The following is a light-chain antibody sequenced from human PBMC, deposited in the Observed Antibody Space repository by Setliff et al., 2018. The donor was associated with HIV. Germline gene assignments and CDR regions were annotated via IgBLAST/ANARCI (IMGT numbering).Light chain of an antibody. CDR2: EVN. CDR3: CSYAGSNTFV. V-gene: IGLV2-23*02. J-gene: IGLJ1*01. CDR1: NSDVGSYNL. Sequence: QSVLTQPASVSGSPGQSITISCTGTNSDVGSYNLLSWYQHPPGKAPKLMIYEVNKRPSGISNRFAGSKSGNTASLTISGLQAEDEADYYCCSYAGSNTFVFGTGTKVTVL.